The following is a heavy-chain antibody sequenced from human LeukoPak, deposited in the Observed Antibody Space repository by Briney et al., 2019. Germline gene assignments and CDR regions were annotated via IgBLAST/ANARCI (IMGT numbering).Heavy chain of an antibody. CDR1: GFTFTNAW. V-gene: IGHV3-15*01. CDR3: TRYSSGWY. J-gene: IGHJ4*02. CDR2: IRSKTDGGTA. D-gene: IGHD6-19*01. Sequence: PGGSLRLSCVASGFTFTNAWMSWVRQAPGKGLEWVGRIRSKTDGGTADYAAPVKGRFTISRDDSKNTLYLQMNSLKAEDTAVYYCTRYSSGWYWGQGTLVTVS.